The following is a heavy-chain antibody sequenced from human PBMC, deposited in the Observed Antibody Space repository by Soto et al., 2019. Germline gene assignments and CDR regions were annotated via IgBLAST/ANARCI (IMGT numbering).Heavy chain of an antibody. CDR3: ARESWQWLDS. Sequence: QVQLVQSGTEVKKPGASVKVSCKASGYTFTNYGVNWVRRAPGQGLEWMGWISAHNGNTYYVQKFKGRVTMTTDTSTNTAYLELRSLRSDDTAVYYCARESWQWLDSWGQGTLVTISP. CDR1: GYTFTNYG. CDR2: ISAHNGNT. J-gene: IGHJ5*01. V-gene: IGHV1-18*01. D-gene: IGHD3-10*01.